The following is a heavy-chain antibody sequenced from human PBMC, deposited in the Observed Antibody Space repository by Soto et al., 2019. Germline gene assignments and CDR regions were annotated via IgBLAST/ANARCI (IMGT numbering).Heavy chain of an antibody. CDR3: ARHNYGSGVELYWVTYNWFDP. Sequence: SETLSLTCTVSGGSLSSSSYYWGWIRQPPGKGLEWIGSIYYSGSTYYNPSLKSRVTISVDTSKNQFSLKLSSVTAADTAVYYCARHNYGSGVELYWVTYNWFDPWAQGTLVNVSS. CDR1: GGSLSSSSYY. V-gene: IGHV4-39*01. D-gene: IGHD3-10*01. CDR2: IYYSGST. J-gene: IGHJ5*02.